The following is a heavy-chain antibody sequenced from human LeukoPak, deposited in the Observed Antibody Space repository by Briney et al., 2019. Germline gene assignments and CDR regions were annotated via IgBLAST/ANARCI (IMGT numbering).Heavy chain of an antibody. CDR3: ARSAESSSWVEFDY. CDR1: GYTFTSYY. J-gene: IGHJ4*02. Sequence: ASVKVSCKASGYTFTSYYMHWVRQAPGQGLEWMGWINPSTGGTNYAQKFQGWVTMTRDTSINTTYMELSRLRSDDTAVYYCARSAESSSWVEFDYWGQGTLVTVSS. V-gene: IGHV1-2*04. D-gene: IGHD6-13*01. CDR2: INPSTGGT.